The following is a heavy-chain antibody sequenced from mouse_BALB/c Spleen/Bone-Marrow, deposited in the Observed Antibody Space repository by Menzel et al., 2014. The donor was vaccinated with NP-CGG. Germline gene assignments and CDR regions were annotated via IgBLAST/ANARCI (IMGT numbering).Heavy chain of an antibody. CDR3: ARPDGNYESYFDY. CDR2: IYPGDGST. CDR1: GYTFTSCY. V-gene: IGHV1S56*01. J-gene: IGHJ2*01. Sequence: VQLQQSGPELVKPGASVKMSCKASGYTFTSCYIRWVKQSPGQGLEWIGWIYPGDGSTEYNEKFKGKTTLTADKSSSTAYMLLSSLTSEDSAIYFCARPDGNYESYFDYWGQGTTLTVSS. D-gene: IGHD2-1*01.